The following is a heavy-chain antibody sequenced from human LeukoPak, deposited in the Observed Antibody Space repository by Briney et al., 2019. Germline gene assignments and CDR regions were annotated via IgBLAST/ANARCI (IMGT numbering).Heavy chain of an antibody. V-gene: IGHV3-7*01. J-gene: IGHJ4*02. CDR1: GFSFSTYW. D-gene: IGHD1-1*01. CDR2: IKQDGSEK. CDR3: VVTTRSRSFDY. Sequence: GGSLRLSCAASGFSFSTYWMSWVRQAPGKGLEWVASIKQDGSEKKYGYSVKGRFSVSRDNAENSLFLQMDSLRAEDTAFYYCVVTTRSRSFDYWGQGTLVTVSS.